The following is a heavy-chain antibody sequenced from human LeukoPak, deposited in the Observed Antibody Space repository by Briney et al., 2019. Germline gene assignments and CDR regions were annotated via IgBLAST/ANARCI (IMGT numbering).Heavy chain of an antibody. CDR2: IDSSDSYT. Sequence: GESLRISCKGSGYSFTSYWISWVRQMPGKGLEWMGRIDSSDSYTNYSPSFQGHVTISADKSISTAYLQWSSLKASDTAMYYCASRYCSSTSCYVFAFDIWGQGTMVTVSS. J-gene: IGHJ3*02. CDR1: GYSFTSYW. V-gene: IGHV5-10-1*01. D-gene: IGHD2-2*01. CDR3: ASRYCSSTSCYVFAFDI.